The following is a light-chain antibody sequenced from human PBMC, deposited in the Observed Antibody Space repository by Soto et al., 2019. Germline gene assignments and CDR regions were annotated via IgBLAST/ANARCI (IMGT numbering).Light chain of an antibody. V-gene: IGKV3-15*01. Sequence: EIVMTQSPATLSVSPGERATLSCRARQSVSSNVAWYQQKPGQAPRLLIYGASTRATGIPARFSGSGSGTEFTLTISSLQSEDFAFYYGQQYNNWPPMAFGQGTKVEIK. CDR1: QSVSSN. CDR3: QQYNNWPPMA. CDR2: GAS. J-gene: IGKJ1*01.